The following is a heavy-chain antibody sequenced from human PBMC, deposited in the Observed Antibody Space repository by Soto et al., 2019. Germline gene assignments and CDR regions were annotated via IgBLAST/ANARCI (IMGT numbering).Heavy chain of an antibody. D-gene: IGHD6-13*01. J-gene: IGHJ4*02. Sequence: GGSLRLSCAASGFTVSSNYMSWVRQAPGKGLEWASVIYSGGSTYYADSVKGRFTISRDNSKNTLYLQMNSLRAEDTAVYYCAREKRVAAAGTFDYWGQGTLVTVSS. V-gene: IGHV3-66*01. CDR3: AREKRVAAAGTFDY. CDR1: GFTVSSNY. CDR2: IYSGGST.